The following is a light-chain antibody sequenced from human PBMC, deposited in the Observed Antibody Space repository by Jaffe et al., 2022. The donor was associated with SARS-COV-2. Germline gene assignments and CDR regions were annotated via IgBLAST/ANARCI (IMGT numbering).Light chain of an antibody. V-gene: IGKV1-39*01. J-gene: IGKJ1*01. CDR2: DAS. CDR1: QSISSY. CDR3: QQSYNSPWT. Sequence: DIQMTQSPSSLSASAGDRVTITCRASQSISSYLNWYQQKPGKAPKLLIYDASSVQSGVPSRFSGSGSGTDFTLTISSLQLEDFATYYCQQSYNSPWTFGQGTKVEIK.